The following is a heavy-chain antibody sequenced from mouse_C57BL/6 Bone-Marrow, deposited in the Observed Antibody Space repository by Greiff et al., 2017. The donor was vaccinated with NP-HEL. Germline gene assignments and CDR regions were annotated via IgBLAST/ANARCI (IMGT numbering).Heavy chain of an antibody. V-gene: IGHV1-76*01. CDR2: IYPGSGNT. Sequence: VMLVESGAELVRPGASVKLSCKASGYTFTDYYINWVKQRPGQGLEWIARIYPGSGNTYYNEKFKGKATLTAEKSSSTAYMQLSSLTSEDSAVYFCARRGTTVVAPGFAYWGQGTLVTVSA. J-gene: IGHJ3*01. CDR1: GYTFTDYY. CDR3: ARRGTTVVAPGFAY. D-gene: IGHD1-1*01.